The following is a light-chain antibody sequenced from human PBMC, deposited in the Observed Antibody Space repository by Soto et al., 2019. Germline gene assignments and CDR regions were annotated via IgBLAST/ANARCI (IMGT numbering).Light chain of an antibody. CDR3: QQRSSSPRT. CDR1: QSVSRY. CDR2: AAT. V-gene: IGKV1-39*01. J-gene: IGKJ1*01. Sequence: DIQMTQSPSSLSASVGDRVTITCRASQSVSRYVNWYQQKPGKAPKFLIYAATSLQSGVPSRFSGSGSGTDFTLTISSLQPEDFATYYCQQRSSSPRTFGQGTRVEIK.